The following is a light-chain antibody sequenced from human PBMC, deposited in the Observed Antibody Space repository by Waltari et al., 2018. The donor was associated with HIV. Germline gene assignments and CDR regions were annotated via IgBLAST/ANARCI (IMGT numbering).Light chain of an antibody. CDR3: QQYYKWPLT. Sequence: EIVMLQSPATLSVSPGERATLSCRASQSVSSKLAWYQQKPGQAPRLSIYGASTRSTGIPGRFSGSESGTEFILTISSLQSEDCAVYYCQQYYKWPLTFGQGTRLEIK. J-gene: IGKJ5*01. CDR2: GAS. V-gene: IGKV3D-15*01. CDR1: QSVSSK.